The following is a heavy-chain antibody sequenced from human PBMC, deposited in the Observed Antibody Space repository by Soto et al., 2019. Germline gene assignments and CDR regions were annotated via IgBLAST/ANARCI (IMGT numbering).Heavy chain of an antibody. V-gene: IGHV4-39*01. CDR2: IYYSGST. D-gene: IGHD3-10*01. Sequence: SETLSLTCTVSGGSISSSSYYWGWIRQPPGKGLEWIGSIYYSGSTYYNPSLKSRVTTSVDTSKNRFSLKLSSVTAADTAVYYCAMKRRDVIAYYYYGMDVWGQGTTVTVSS. CDR3: AMKRRDVIAYYYYGMDV. CDR1: GGSISSSSYY. J-gene: IGHJ6*02.